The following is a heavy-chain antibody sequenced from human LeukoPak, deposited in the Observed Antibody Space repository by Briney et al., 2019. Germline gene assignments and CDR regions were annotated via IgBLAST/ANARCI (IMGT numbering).Heavy chain of an antibody. CDR2: ISSSGSTI. Sequence: SGGSLRLSCAASGFTFSDYYMSWIRQAPGKGLEWVSYISSSGSTIYYADSVKGRFTISRDNSKNTLYLQMNSLRAEDTAVYYCAKLWYGDVYYFDYWGQGTLVTVSS. J-gene: IGHJ4*02. CDR1: GFTFSDYY. CDR3: AKLWYGDVYYFDY. D-gene: IGHD4-17*01. V-gene: IGHV3-11*01.